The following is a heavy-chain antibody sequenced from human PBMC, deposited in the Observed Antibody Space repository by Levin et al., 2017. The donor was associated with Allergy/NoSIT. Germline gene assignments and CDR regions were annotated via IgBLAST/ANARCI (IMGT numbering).Heavy chain of an antibody. Sequence: PGGSLRLSCSASGFTFSTYAMHWVRQAPGKGLEYVSSISSNGGSTYYADSVKGRFTISRDNSKNRLYLQMSSLGVEDTAVYYCVKGDSISWTPLDYWGQGTLVTVSS. CDR3: VKGDSISWTPLDY. V-gene: IGHV3-64D*06. CDR2: ISSNGGST. CDR1: GFTFSTYA. J-gene: IGHJ4*02. D-gene: IGHD6-13*01.